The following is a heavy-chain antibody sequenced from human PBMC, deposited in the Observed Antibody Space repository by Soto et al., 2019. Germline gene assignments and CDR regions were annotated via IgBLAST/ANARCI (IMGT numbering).Heavy chain of an antibody. Sequence: ESGGGLVQPGGSLRLSCAASGFTFSSYSMNWVRQAPGKGLEWVSYISSSSSTIYYADSVKGRFTISRDNAKNSLYLQMNSLRAEDTAVYYCARDIPPQLELRHYYYYYMDVWGKGTTVTVSS. CDR2: ISSSSSTI. V-gene: IGHV3-48*01. CDR1: GFTFSSYS. J-gene: IGHJ6*03. CDR3: ARDIPPQLELRHYYYYYMDV. D-gene: IGHD1-7*01.